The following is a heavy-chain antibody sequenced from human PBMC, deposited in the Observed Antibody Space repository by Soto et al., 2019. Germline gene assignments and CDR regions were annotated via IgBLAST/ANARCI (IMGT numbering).Heavy chain of an antibody. J-gene: IGHJ4*01. Sequence: ASVKVSCKASGYTFTSYGISWVRQAPGQGLEWMGWISAYNGNTNYAQKLQGRVTMTTDTSTSTAYMELRSLRSDDTAVYYCVCYCGSALGELHPYSGQRSLVTGSS. V-gene: IGHV1-18*01. CDR2: ISAYNGNT. CDR3: VCYCGSALGELHPY. D-gene: IGHD1-26*01. CDR1: GYTFTSYG.